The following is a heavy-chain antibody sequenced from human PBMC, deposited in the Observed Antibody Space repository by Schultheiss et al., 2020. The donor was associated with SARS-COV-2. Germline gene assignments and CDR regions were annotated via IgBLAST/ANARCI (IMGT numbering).Heavy chain of an antibody. D-gene: IGHD1-26*01. CDR2: IIPILGIA. CDR1: GGTFSSYT. Sequence: KVSCKASGGTFSSYTISSVRQAPGQGLEWMGRIIPILGIANYAQKFQGRVTITADKSTSTAYMELSSLRSEDTAVYYCATGRGYSGSYRLDYWGQGTLVTVSS. V-gene: IGHV1-69*02. CDR3: ATGRGYSGSYRLDY. J-gene: IGHJ4*02.